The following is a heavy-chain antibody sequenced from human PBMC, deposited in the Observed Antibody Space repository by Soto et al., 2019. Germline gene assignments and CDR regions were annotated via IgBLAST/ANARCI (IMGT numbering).Heavy chain of an antibody. D-gene: IGHD5-12*01. Sequence: PGGSLRLSCATSGFTFSRCDMNWVRQAPGKGLEWVSFISSSASYMYCADSVKGRFTISRDNSKKSLYLQMNSLRADDTAVYYCARECVDTVTSITIPFDYWGQGALVTVSS. V-gene: IGHV3-21*01. CDR2: ISSSASYM. J-gene: IGHJ4*02. CDR3: ARECVDTVTSITIPFDY. CDR1: GFTFSRCD.